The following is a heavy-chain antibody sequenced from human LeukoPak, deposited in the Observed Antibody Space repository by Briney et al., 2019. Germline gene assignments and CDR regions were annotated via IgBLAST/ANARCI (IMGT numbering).Heavy chain of an antibody. CDR2: IVVGSGNT. V-gene: IGHV1-58*01. J-gene: IGHJ6*03. D-gene: IGHD3-10*01. CDR1: GFTFTSSA. CDR3: AAELSRFVDSPFDDMDV. Sequence: AAVKVSCKASGFTFTSSALQWVRQARGQRREWIGWIVVGSGNTNYAQKFQERVTITRDMSTSTAYMELSSLRSEDTAVYYCAAELSRFVDSPFDDMDVWGKGTTVTVSS.